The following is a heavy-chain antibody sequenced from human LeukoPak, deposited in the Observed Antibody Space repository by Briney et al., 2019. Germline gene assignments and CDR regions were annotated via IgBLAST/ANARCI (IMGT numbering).Heavy chain of an antibody. D-gene: IGHD6-13*01. J-gene: IGHJ6*02. CDR3: ASGIAAAGIGGTDYYGMDV. CDR2: INPNSGGT. V-gene: IGHV1-2*04. Sequence: PGASVTVSCKASGYTFTGYYMHWVRQAPGQGLEWMGWINPNSGGTNYAQKFQGWVTMTRDTSISTAYMELSRLRSDDTAVYYCASGIAAAGIGGTDYYGMDVWGQGTTVTVSS. CDR1: GYTFTGYY.